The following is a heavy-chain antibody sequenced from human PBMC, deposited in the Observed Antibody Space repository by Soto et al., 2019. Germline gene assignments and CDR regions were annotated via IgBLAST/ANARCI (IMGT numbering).Heavy chain of an antibody. CDR1: GGSISSGGYY. D-gene: IGHD2-21*02. CDR3: ARSVVVTANDAFDI. J-gene: IGHJ3*02. Sequence: QVQLQESGPGLVKPSQTLSLTCTVSGGSISSGGYYWSWIRQHPGKGLEWIGYIYYSGSTYYNPSLKRRVTISVDTSKNQFSLKLRSVTAADTAVYYCARSVVVTANDAFDIWGQGTMVTVSS. CDR2: IYYSGST. V-gene: IGHV4-31*03.